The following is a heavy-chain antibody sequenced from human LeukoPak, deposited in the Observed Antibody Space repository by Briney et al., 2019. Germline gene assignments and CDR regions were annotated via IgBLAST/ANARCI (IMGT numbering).Heavy chain of an antibody. CDR1: GLTFSSYA. D-gene: IGHD2-21*01. Sequence: GGSLRLSCAASGLTFSSYAMNWVRQAPGKGLEWVSSISGSGGSTYYADSVKGRFTISRDNSENTLYLQMNSLRAEDTAVYYCAKALRIAHFDYWGQGALVSVSS. CDR3: AKALRIAHFDY. V-gene: IGHV3-23*01. J-gene: IGHJ4*02. CDR2: ISGSGGST.